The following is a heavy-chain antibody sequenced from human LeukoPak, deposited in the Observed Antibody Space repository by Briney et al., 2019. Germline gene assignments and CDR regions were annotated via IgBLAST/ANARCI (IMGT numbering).Heavy chain of an antibody. Sequence: SETLSLTCTVSGGSISSSSYYWGWIRQPPGKGLEWIGSIYYSGSTYYNPSLKSRVTISVDTSKNQFSLKLSSVTAADTAVYYSARFRLLDSSGYYNTDRFFDYWGQGTLVTVSS. CDR3: ARFRLLDSSGYYNTDRFFDY. CDR2: IYYSGST. D-gene: IGHD3-22*01. CDR1: GGSISSSSYY. J-gene: IGHJ4*02. V-gene: IGHV4-39*01.